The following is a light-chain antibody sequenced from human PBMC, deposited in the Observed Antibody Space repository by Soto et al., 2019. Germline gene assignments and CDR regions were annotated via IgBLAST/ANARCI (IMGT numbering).Light chain of an antibody. V-gene: IGKV3-15*01. CDR2: GAS. Sequence: EIVMTQSPATLSVSPGERVTVSCRSSQSINNKVAWYQQKPGQAPRLLIYGASTRATGISARFSGSGSGTEFTLTISSLQSEDFAVYYCQQYNNWPPITFGQGTRLEI. CDR1: QSINNK. J-gene: IGKJ5*01. CDR3: QQYNNWPPIT.